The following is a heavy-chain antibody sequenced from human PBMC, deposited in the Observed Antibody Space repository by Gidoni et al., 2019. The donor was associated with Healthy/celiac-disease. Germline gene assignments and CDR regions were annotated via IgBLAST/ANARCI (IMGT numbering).Heavy chain of an antibody. D-gene: IGHD7-27*01. CDR3: ARQGLGIRDAFDI. CDR2: IYYSGRT. J-gene: IGHJ3*02. V-gene: IGHV4-39*01. CDR1: GGSISSSSYY. Sequence: QLQLQESGPGLVKPSETLSLTCTVSGGSISSSSYYWGWIRQPPGKGLAWIGSIYYSGRTYSTPSLKSRVTISVDTSKNQFSLKLSSVTAADTAVYYCARQGLGIRDAFDIWGQGTMVTVSS.